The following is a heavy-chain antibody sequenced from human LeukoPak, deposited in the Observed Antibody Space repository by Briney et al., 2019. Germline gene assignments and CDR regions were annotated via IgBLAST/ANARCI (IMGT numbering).Heavy chain of an antibody. D-gene: IGHD1-26*01. J-gene: IGHJ3*02. CDR3: ARISGSYRAFDI. CDR2: ISAYNGNT. Sequence: GASVKVSCKASGYTFTSYGISWVRQAPGQGLEWMGWISAYNGNTNYAQKFQGRVTMTRDTSTSTVYMELSSLRSEDTAVYYCARISGSYRAFDIWGQGTMVTVSS. CDR1: GYTFTSYG. V-gene: IGHV1-18*01.